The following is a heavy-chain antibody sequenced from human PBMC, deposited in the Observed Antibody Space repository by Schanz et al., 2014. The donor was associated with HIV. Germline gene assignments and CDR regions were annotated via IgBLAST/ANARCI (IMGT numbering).Heavy chain of an antibody. CDR3: AKTTWGRRVDAFDI. D-gene: IGHD3-16*01. CDR1: GFIFNSYA. V-gene: IGHV3-23*04. Sequence: EVQLVESGGGLVQRGGSLRLSCAASGFIFNSYAMSWVRQAPGKGLDRVSTISGSGDNTFYADSVKGRFTISRDSSKNTLYLQMNGLRAEDTAVYYCAKTTWGRRVDAFDIWGQGTMVTVSS. CDR2: ISGSGDNT. J-gene: IGHJ3*02.